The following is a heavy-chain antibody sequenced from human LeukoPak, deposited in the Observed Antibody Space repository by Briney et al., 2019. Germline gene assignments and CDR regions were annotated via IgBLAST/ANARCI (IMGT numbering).Heavy chain of an antibody. J-gene: IGHJ6*03. D-gene: IGHD3-22*01. V-gene: IGHV4-4*09. CDR3: ARTLGYYDSSGSRYYYYYMDV. CDR2: IYTSGST. CDR1: GGSISSYY. Sequence: SETLSLTCTVSGGSISSYYGSWIRQPPGKGLEWIGYIYTSGSTNYNPSLKGRVTISVDTSNNQFSLKLSSVTAADTAVYYCARTLGYYDSSGSRYYYYYMDVWGKGTTVTVSS.